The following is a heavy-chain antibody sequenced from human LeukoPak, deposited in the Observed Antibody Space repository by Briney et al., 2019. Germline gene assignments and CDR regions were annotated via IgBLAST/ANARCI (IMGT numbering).Heavy chain of an antibody. J-gene: IGHJ2*01. CDR2: INPKTGGT. V-gene: IGHV1-2*02. Sequence: ASVKVSCKASGYTLDAYYIHWVRQAPGQGIEWMGWINPKTGGTTYAQKFQGRASMTRDTSSSAAYVELSSLRSDDTAVYYCARDGSGFSPNWYFDLWGRGTLVTVSS. CDR3: ARDGSGFSPNWYFDL. CDR1: GYTLDAYY. D-gene: IGHD3-3*01.